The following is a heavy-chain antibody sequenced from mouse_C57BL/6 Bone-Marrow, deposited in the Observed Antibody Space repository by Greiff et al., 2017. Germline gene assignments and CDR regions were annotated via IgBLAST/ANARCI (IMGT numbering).Heavy chain of an antibody. CDR2: ISYDGSN. CDR3: ARDRRRGMDY. V-gene: IGHV3-6*01. J-gene: IGHJ4*01. Sequence: EVKLLESGPGLVKPSQSLSLTCSVTGYSITSGYYWNWIRQFPGNKLEWMGYISYDGSNNYNPSLKNRISITRDTSKNQFFLKLNSVTTEDTATYYCARDRRRGMDYWGQGTSVTVSS. CDR1: GYSITSGYY.